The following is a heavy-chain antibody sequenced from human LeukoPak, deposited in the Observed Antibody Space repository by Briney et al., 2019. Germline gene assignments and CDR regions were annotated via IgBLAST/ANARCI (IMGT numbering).Heavy chain of an antibody. J-gene: IGHJ5*02. CDR1: GYTFTSYD. CDR3: AGVPAAIVNHKGRAGFDP. D-gene: IGHD2-2*02. Sequence: GASVKVSCKASGYTFTSYDINWVRQATGQGLEWMGWMNPNSGNTGYAQKFQGRVTITRNTSISTAYMELSSLRSEDTAVYYCAGVPAAIVNHKGRAGFDPWGQGTLVTVSS. V-gene: IGHV1-8*03. CDR2: MNPNSGNT.